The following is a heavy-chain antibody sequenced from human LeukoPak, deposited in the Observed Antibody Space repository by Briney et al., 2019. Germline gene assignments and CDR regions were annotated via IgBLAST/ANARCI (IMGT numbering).Heavy chain of an antibody. J-gene: IGHJ4*02. CDR3: ARGGITFGGVIVH. D-gene: IGHD3-16*02. CDR1: GFTFSTYN. V-gene: IGHV3-21*01. Sequence: GGSLRLSCAASGFTFSTYNMNWVSQAPGKGLEWVSSIGSGSNYIYYAESLKGRFTISRDNAKNSLYLQINSLRADDTAVYYCARGGITFGGVIVHWGQGTLVTVSS. CDR2: IGSGSNYI.